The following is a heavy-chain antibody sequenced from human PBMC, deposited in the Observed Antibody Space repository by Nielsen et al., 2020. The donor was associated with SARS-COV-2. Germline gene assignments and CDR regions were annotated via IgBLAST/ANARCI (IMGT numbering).Heavy chain of an antibody. V-gene: IGHV3-21*04. CDR1: GFTFSSYS. Sequence: GGSLRLSCAASGFTFSSYSMNWVRQAPGKGLEWVSSISSSSSYIYYADSVKGRFTISRDNAKNSLYLQMNSLRAEDTALYYCAKDFSPIWTLGGMDVWGQGTTVTVSS. CDR2: ISSSSSYI. CDR3: AKDFSPIWTLGGMDV. D-gene: IGHD7-27*01. J-gene: IGHJ6*02.